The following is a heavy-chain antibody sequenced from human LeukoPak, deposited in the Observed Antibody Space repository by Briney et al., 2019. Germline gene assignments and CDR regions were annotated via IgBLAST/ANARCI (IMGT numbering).Heavy chain of an antibody. CDR3: ARDAAYDSSLFSDFAY. D-gene: IGHD3-22*01. V-gene: IGHV1-69*01. J-gene: IGHJ4*02. CDR2: IIPIFWTA. CDR1: GGTFISYA. Sequence: SVKVSCKSSGGTFISYAISWVRQAPGQGLEWMGGIIPIFWTANSPQKLQGRVTITADESTSTAYMELSSLRSEATAVYYCARDAAYDSSLFSDFAYWGQGTLVTVSS.